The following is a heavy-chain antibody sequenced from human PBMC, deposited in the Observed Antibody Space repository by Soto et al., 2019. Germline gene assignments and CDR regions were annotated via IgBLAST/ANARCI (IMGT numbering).Heavy chain of an antibody. CDR3: ARGSYNYGDDAFDI. V-gene: IGHV3-72*01. CDR1: GFTFSDHY. Sequence: EVQLVESGGGLVQPGGSLRLSCAASGFTFSDHYMNWVRQAPGKGLEWVGRTRNKPNSYTTEYAASVKGRFTISRDDSKNSLYLQMNSLKTDDTAVYYCARGSYNYGDDAFDIWGQGTMVTVSS. J-gene: IGHJ3*02. CDR2: TRNKPNSYTT. D-gene: IGHD5-18*01.